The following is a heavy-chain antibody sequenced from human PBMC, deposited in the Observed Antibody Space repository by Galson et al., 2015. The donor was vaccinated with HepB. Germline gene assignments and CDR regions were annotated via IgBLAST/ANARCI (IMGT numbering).Heavy chain of an antibody. CDR1: GFTFSSYA. J-gene: IGHJ3*02. V-gene: IGHV3-23*01. CDR2: ISGSGGST. CDR3: AKPNADIVVVPAIVHAFDI. D-gene: IGHD2-2*01. Sequence: SLRLSCAASGFTFSSYAMSWVRQAPGKGLEWVSAISGSGGSTYYADSVKGRFTISRDNSKNTLYLQMNSLRAEDTAVYYCAKPNADIVVVPAIVHAFDIWGQGTMVTVSS.